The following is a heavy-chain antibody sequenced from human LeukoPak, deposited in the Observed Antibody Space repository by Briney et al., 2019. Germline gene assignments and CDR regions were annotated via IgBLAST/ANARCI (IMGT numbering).Heavy chain of an antibody. Sequence: GASVKVSCKASGYTFTSYDINWVRQATGQGLEWMGWMNPNSGNTGYAQKFQGRVTMTRNTSIGTAYMELSSLRSEDTAVYYCARGDTMIVVDAFDIWGQGTMVTVSS. CDR3: ARGDTMIVVDAFDI. D-gene: IGHD3-22*01. CDR1: GYTFTSYD. V-gene: IGHV1-8*01. CDR2: MNPNSGNT. J-gene: IGHJ3*02.